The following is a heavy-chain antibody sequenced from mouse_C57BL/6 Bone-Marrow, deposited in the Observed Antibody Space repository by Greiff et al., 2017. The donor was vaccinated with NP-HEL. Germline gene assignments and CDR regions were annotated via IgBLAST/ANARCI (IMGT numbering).Heavy chain of an antibody. D-gene: IGHD1-1*01. V-gene: IGHV1-80*01. J-gene: IGHJ1*03. CDR2: IYPGDGDT. CDR3: ARESYYYGSSYWYFDV. Sequence: QVQLQQSGAELVKPGASVKISCKASGYAFSSYWMNWVKQRPGKGLEWIGQIYPGDGDTNYNGKFKGKATLTADKSSSTAYMQLSSLTSEDSAVYFCARESYYYGSSYWYFDVWGTGTTVTVSS. CDR1: GYAFSSYW.